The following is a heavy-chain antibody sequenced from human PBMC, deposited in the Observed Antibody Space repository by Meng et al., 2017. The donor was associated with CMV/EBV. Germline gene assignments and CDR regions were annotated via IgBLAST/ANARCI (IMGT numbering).Heavy chain of an antibody. CDR1: GFTFSSYA. V-gene: IGHV3-23*01. D-gene: IGHD1-7*01. Sequence: ETLSLTCAASGFTFSSYAMSWVRQAPGKGLEWVSAISGSGGSTYYADSVKGRFTISRDNSKNTLYLQMNSLRAEDTAVYYCAKGQNWNYGDAFDIWGQGTMVTVSS. J-gene: IGHJ3*02. CDR2: ISGSGGST. CDR3: AKGQNWNYGDAFDI.